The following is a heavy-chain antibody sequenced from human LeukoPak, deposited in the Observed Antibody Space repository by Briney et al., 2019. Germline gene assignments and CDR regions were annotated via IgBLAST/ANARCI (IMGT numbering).Heavy chain of an antibody. CDR2: INHSGST. CDR3: AGIHLEQPFDY. J-gene: IGHJ4*02. D-gene: IGHD3-3*01. CDR1: GGSIRSSYYY. Sequence: PSETLSLTCTVSGGSIRSSYYYWGWIRQPPGKGLEWIGEINHSGSTNYNPSLKSRVTISVDTSKNQFSLKLSSVTAADTAVYYCAGIHLEQPFDYWGQGTLVTVSS. V-gene: IGHV4-39*07.